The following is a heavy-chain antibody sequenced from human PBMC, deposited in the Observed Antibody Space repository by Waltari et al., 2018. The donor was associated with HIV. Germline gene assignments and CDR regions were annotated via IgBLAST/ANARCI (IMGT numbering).Heavy chain of an antibody. Sequence: LAQAGAEVNKPWQSLKVPCQDSGYSFVSLLSGWERQTHGKGLEWVGNIYPADSDTKYRPTFEGQVTMSRDETVNTTYLLWRRLKSSDTGTYFCARVRMGAGEAFDVWGQGTIVTVSS. CDR2: IYPADSDT. CDR1: GYSFVSLL. J-gene: IGHJ3*01. D-gene: IGHD1-26*01. CDR3: ARVRMGAGEAFDV. V-gene: IGHV5-51*01.